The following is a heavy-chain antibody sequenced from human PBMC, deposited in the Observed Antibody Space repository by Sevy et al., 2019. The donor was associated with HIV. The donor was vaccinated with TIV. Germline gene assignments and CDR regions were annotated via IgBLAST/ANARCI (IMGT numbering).Heavy chain of an antibody. CDR3: ARAIAAAGTGGAFDP. J-gene: IGHJ5*02. D-gene: IGHD6-13*01. Sequence: GESLKISCKGSGYSFTSYWIGWVRQMPGKGLEWMGIIYPGDSDTRYSRSFQGQVTISADKSISTAYLQWSSLKASDTAMYYCARAIAAAGTGGAFDPWGQGTLVTVSS. V-gene: IGHV5-51*01. CDR2: IYPGDSDT. CDR1: GYSFTSYW.